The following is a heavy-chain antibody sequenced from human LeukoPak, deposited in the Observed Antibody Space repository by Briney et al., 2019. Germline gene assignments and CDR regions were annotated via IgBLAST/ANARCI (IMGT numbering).Heavy chain of an antibody. V-gene: IGHV3-74*01. D-gene: IGHD6-19*01. CDR2: IRSDGSDT. CDR1: GFTFSDTW. Sequence: GGSLRLSCAASGFTFSDTWMHWVRQAPGEGLVWVSRIRSDGSDTRYAESVKGRFTSSRDNAKNSLYLQMNSLRREDTAFYYCAKGRYSSGSYLLWPIDSWGQGTLVIVSS. J-gene: IGHJ4*02. CDR3: AKGRYSSGSYLLWPIDS.